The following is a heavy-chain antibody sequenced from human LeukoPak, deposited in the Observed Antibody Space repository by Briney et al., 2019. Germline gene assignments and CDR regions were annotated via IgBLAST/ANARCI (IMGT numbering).Heavy chain of an antibody. CDR1: GFTFSSYA. D-gene: IGHD3-3*01. J-gene: IGHJ4*02. V-gene: IGHV3-30-3*01. CDR3: ARFNDFWSGYYDY. CDR2: ISFDGSNK. Sequence: GRSLRLSCAASGFTFSSYAMHWVRQTPGKGLEWVAVISFDGSNKYYAGSVKGRFTISRDNSKNTLYLQMNSLRAEDTAVYYCARFNDFWSGYYDYWGQGTLVTVSS.